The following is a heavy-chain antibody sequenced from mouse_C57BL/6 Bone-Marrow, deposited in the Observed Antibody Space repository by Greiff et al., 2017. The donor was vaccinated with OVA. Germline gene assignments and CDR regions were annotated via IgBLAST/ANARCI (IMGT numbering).Heavy chain of an antibody. CDR1: GFSLTSYG. V-gene: IGHV2-6*01. Sequence: QVHVKQSGPGLVAPSQSLYITCTVSGFSLTSYGVDWVRQSPGKGLEWMGVIWGVGGTHYNSDHKSRLSLSKDNSKCKAFLRMNSLQTDDTAMYYYARTGVYAMDYWGQGTSVTVSS. J-gene: IGHJ4*01. CDR3: ARTGVYAMDY. CDR2: IWGVGGT. D-gene: IGHD4-1*01.